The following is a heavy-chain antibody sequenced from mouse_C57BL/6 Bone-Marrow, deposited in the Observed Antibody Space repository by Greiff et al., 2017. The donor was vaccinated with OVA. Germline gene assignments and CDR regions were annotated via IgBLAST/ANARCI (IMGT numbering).Heavy chain of an antibody. CDR2: IYPGSGNT. J-gene: IGHJ3*01. CDR3: AFYYYGRGFAY. CDR1: GYTFTDYY. D-gene: IGHD1-1*01. V-gene: IGHV1-76*01. Sequence: QVQLQQSGAELVRPGASVKLSCKASGYTFTDYYINWVKQRPGQGLEWIARIYPGSGNTYYNEKFKGKATLTAEKSSSTAYMQLSSLTSEDSAVYFCAFYYYGRGFAYWGQGTLVTVSA.